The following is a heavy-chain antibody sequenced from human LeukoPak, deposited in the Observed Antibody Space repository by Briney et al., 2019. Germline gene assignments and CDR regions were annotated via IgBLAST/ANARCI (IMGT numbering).Heavy chain of an antibody. D-gene: IGHD2/OR15-2a*01. V-gene: IGHV4-38-2*01. CDR3: ARTHSNSFHFDY. J-gene: IGHJ4*02. CDR2: IYQSGTT. Sequence: KPSETLSLTCAVSGYSISSGYYWGWIRQPPGKGLEWIASIYQSGTTYYNSSLKSRVTLSVDTSKNQFSLKLSSVTAADTALYFCARTHSNSFHFDYWGQGRLVTASS. CDR1: GYSISSGYY.